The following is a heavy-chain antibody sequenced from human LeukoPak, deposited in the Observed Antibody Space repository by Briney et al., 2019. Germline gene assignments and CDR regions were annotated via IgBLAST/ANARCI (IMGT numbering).Heavy chain of an antibody. Sequence: GGSLRLSCATSGLTFNAYAMAWVRQPPGKGLQWVSAISSSSDSTYYTDSVKGRFTISRDNSKNTLYLEMSRLRADDTAVYFCAARPDRGLGLLDFWGQGTLVTVSS. CDR2: ISSSSDST. CDR3: AARPDRGLGLLDF. CDR1: GLTFNAYA. V-gene: IGHV3-23*01. J-gene: IGHJ4*02.